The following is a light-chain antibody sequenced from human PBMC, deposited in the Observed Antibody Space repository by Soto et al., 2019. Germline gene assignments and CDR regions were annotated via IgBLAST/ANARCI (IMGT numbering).Light chain of an antibody. J-gene: IGKJ1*01. CDR3: QQYNSYSPT. Sequence: DIPMTQSPSTLSASVGVRVTITCRASQSISVWLAWYQQKAGKAPNLLIYKASRLESGVPSRFSGSGSETEFTLTISGLQPGDSATYYCQQYNSYSPTFGQGTKVEVK. CDR1: QSISVW. CDR2: KAS. V-gene: IGKV1-5*03.